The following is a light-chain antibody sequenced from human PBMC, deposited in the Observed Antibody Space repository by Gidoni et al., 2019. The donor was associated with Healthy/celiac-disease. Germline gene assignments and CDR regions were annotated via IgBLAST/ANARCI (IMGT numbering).Light chain of an antibody. J-gene: IGLJ1*01. V-gene: IGLV3-25*02. Sequence: SYELTQPPPASLSPGQTARITCSGDALPKQYAYWYQQKPGQAPVLVIYKDSERPSGIPERCSGSSSGTTVTLTISGVQAEDEADYYCQSADSSGTYVFGTETKVTVL. CDR3: QSADSSGTYV. CDR1: ALPKQY. CDR2: KDS.